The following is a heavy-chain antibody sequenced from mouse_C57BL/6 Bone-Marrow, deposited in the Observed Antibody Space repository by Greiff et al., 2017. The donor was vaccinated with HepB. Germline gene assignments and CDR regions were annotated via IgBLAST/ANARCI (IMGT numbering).Heavy chain of an antibody. Sequence: EVQLQQSGAELVRPGASVKLSCTASGFNIKDYYMHWVKQRPEQGLEWIGRIDPEDGDTEYAPKFQGKATMTADTSSNTAYLQLSSLTSEDTAVYYCTKRYYGSSLWYFDVWGTGTTGTVSS. V-gene: IGHV14-1*01. CDR3: TKRYYGSSLWYFDV. D-gene: IGHD1-1*01. CDR1: GFNIKDYY. CDR2: IDPEDGDT. J-gene: IGHJ1*03.